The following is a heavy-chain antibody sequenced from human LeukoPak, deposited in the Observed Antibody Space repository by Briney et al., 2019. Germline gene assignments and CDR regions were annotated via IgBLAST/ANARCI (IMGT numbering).Heavy chain of an antibody. D-gene: IGHD3-16*01. J-gene: IGHJ2*01. CDR2: IYYSGST. CDR1: GGSLSSFY. Sequence: SDTLSLPCTVSGGSLSSFYWSWIRQPPGKGLEWFGYIYYSGSTNYNPSLKSRVTISVDTSNDQFSLKLSSVTAADTAVYYCARGLGVETNYWYFDLWGRGTLVTVSS. V-gene: IGHV4-59*07. CDR3: ARGLGVETNYWYFDL.